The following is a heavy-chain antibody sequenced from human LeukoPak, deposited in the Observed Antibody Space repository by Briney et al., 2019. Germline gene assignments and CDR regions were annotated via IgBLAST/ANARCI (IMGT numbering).Heavy chain of an antibody. CDR2: INHSGST. V-gene: IGHV4-34*01. J-gene: IGHJ6*03. CDR1: GGSFSGYY. Sequence: SETLSLTCAVYGGSFSGYYWSWIRQPPGKGLEWIGEINHSGSTNYNPSLKSRVTISVDTSKNQFSLKLSSVTAADTAVYYCARGRRFYYYYYMDVWGKGTTVAVSS. D-gene: IGHD1-1*01. CDR3: ARGRRFYYYYYMDV.